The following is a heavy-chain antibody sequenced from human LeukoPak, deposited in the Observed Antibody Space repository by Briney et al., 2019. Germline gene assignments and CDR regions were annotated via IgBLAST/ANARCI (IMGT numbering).Heavy chain of an antibody. CDR1: GFTFSSYG. D-gene: IGHD1-26*01. V-gene: IGHV3-7*01. CDR3: ARGPPLVGATAYYYYMDV. J-gene: IGHJ6*03. Sequence: AGSLRLSCAGSGFTFSSYGMHWVRQAPGKGLEWVANIKQDGSEKYYVDSVKGRFTISRDNAKNSLYLQMNSLRAEDTAVYYCARGPPLVGATAYYYYMDVWGKGTTVTVSS. CDR2: IKQDGSEK.